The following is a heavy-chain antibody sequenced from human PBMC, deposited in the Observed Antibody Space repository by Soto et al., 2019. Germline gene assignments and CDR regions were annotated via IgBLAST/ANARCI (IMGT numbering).Heavy chain of an antibody. CDR3: AREAYYSYYYGMDV. Sequence: EVQLVESGGGLVQPGRSLRLSCAASGFTFSTYAMNWVRQAPGKGLEWLSYISGSSNTIYYADSVKGRFTISRDNAKKSVYLQMNSLTDEDTAMYYCAREAYYSYYYGMDVWGQGTTVIVSS. J-gene: IGHJ6*02. CDR2: ISGSSNTI. V-gene: IGHV3-48*02. CDR1: GFTFSTYA. D-gene: IGHD3-22*01.